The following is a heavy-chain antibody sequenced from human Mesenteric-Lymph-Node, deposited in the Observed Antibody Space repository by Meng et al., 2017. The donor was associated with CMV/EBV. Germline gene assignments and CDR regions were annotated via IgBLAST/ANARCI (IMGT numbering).Heavy chain of an antibody. J-gene: IGHJ3*02. CDR1: GGSFSGYY. V-gene: IGHV4-34*01. Sequence: SETLSLTCAVYGGSFSGYYWSWIRQPPGKGLEWIGEINHSGSTNYNPSLKSRVTISVDTSKNQFSLKLSSVTAADTAVYYCARVERRYDAFDIWGQGTMVTVSS. CDR3: ARVERRYDAFDI. D-gene: IGHD3-16*01. CDR2: INHSGST.